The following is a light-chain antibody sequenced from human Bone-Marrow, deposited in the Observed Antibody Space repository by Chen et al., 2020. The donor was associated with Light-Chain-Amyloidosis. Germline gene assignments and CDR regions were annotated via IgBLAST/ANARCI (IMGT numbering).Light chain of an antibody. CDR1: NIGSTS. CDR2: EDS. Sequence: SYVPTPPPSVSVAPGQTATIACGGNNIGSTSVHWYQQTPGQAPLLVVYEDSDRPSGIPERLSGSNSGNTATLTISRVEAGDEADYYCQVWDRSSDRPVFGGGTKLTVL. CDR3: QVWDRSSDRPV. V-gene: IGLV3-21*02. J-gene: IGLJ3*02.